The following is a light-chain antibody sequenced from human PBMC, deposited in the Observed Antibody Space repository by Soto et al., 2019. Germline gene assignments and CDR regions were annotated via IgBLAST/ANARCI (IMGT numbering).Light chain of an antibody. V-gene: IGKV1-39*01. CDR1: QTITRY. Sequence: DIQMTQSPSSISASVGDRVNTTCRANQTITRYLNWYQQKPGTAPKLLIYAASSLQEGVPSRFRGSGSGTDFTLTISSLQPEDFAAYSCQQSFSFPVTFGQGTKLEIK. CDR3: QQSFSFPVT. J-gene: IGKJ2*01. CDR2: AAS.